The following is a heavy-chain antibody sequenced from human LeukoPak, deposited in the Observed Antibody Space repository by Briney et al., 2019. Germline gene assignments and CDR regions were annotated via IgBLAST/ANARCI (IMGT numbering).Heavy chain of an antibody. CDR2: IIPILGIA. J-gene: IGHJ4*02. Sequence: GASVKVSCKASGGTFSSHAISWVRQAPGQGLEWLGRIIPILGIANYAQKFQGRVTITADKSTSTAYMELSSLRSEDTAVYYCARKYNWNYRPLGGPFDYWGQGTLVTVSS. V-gene: IGHV1-69*04. CDR3: ARKYNWNYRPLGGPFDY. D-gene: IGHD1-7*01. CDR1: GGTFSSHA.